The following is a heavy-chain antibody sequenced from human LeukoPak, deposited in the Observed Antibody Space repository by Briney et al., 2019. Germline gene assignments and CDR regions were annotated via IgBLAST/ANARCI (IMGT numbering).Heavy chain of an antibody. D-gene: IGHD3/OR15-3a*01. CDR2: SNSDGTTT. V-gene: IGHV3-74*01. J-gene: IGHJ4*02. CDR3: ASDLANFWTGYPHY. Sequence: PGGSLRLSCAASGFSFSNSWMHWVRQAPGKGLVWVSRSNSDGTTTYYADSVKGRFTISRDNPKNTLFLQMNSLRPEDTALYYCASDLANFWTGYPHYWGQGTLVTVSS. CDR1: GFSFSNSW.